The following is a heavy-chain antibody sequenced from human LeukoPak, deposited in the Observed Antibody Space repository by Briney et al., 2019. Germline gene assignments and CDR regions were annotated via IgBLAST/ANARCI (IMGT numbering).Heavy chain of an antibody. V-gene: IGHV1-24*01. CDR2: FDPEDGET. CDR1: GYTLTELS. D-gene: IGHD3-10*01. CDR3: ATPRRGDWYFDL. J-gene: IGHJ2*01. Sequence: ASVKVSCKVSGYTLTELSMHWVRQAPGKGLEWMGGFDPEDGETIYVQKFQGTVTMTEDTSTDTAYMELGSLRSEDTAVYYCATPRRGDWYFDLWGRGTLVTVSS.